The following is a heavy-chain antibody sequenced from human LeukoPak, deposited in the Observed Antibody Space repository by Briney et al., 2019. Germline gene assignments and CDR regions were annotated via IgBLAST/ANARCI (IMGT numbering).Heavy chain of an antibody. CDR1: GFSFSSYT. J-gene: IGHJ4*02. CDR3: ARGGARYHDN. D-gene: IGHD2-2*01. CDR2: MKEDGSDI. Sequence: GGSLRLSCVASGFSFSSYTMSWVRQAPGKGLEWVAKMKEDGSDIYYVDSVKGRFTICRDNAKNSLCLQMSSLRVEDTAVYYCARGGARYHDNWGQGTLVTVSS. V-gene: IGHV3-7*01.